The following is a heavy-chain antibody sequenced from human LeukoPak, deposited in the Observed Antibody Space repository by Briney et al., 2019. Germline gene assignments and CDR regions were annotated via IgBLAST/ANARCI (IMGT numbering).Heavy chain of an antibody. J-gene: IGHJ2*01. V-gene: IGHV1-69*13. CDR2: IIPIFGTA. CDR3: AREQYYYDSSGYYYRSNWYFDL. CDR1: GGTFISYA. Sequence: ASVKVSCKASGGTFISYAISWVRQAPGQGLEWMGGIIPIFGTANYAQKFQGRVTITADESTSTAYMELSSLRSEDTAVYYCAREQYYYDSSGYYYRSNWYFDLWGRGTLVTVSS. D-gene: IGHD3-22*01.